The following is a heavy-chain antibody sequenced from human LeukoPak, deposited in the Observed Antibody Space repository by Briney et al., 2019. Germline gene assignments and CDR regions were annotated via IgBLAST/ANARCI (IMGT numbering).Heavy chain of an antibody. CDR3: ARGVLWFGEPWYYFDY. D-gene: IGHD3-10*01. Sequence: ASVKVSCKASGYTCTGYYMHWVRQAPGQGLEWMGWINPNSGGTNYAQKFQGRVTMTRDTSISTAYMELSRLRSDDTAVYYCARGVLWFGEPWYYFDYWGQGTLVTVSS. V-gene: IGHV1-2*02. J-gene: IGHJ4*02. CDR1: GYTCTGYY. CDR2: INPNSGGT.